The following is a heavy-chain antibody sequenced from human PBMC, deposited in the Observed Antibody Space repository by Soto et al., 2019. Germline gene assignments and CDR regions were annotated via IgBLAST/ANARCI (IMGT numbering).Heavy chain of an antibody. D-gene: IGHD3-3*01. CDR1: VYTFTSYA. V-gene: IGHV1-3*01. CDR2: INAGNGNT. CDR3: ARELTYYDFWSGYYPSYFDY. Sequence: XSVKISCKASVYTFTSYAIPWVRQAPGQSLEWMGWINAGNGNTKYSQKFQGRVTITRDTSASTAYMELSSLRSEDTAVYYCARELTYYDFWSGYYPSYFDYWGQGTLVTVSS. J-gene: IGHJ4*02.